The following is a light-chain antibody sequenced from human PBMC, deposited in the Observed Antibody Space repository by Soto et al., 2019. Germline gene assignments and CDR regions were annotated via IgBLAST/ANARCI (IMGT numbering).Light chain of an antibody. V-gene: IGKV3-15*01. CDR2: GAS. J-gene: IGKJ2*01. Sequence: EIVMTQSPATLSLSPGERATLSCRASQSVSSNLAWYQQKPGQAPRLLIYGASTRATGIPARFSGSGSGTEFTLTISSLQSEDFAVYYCQQYNNWLPSFGQGTQLEIK. CDR3: QQYNNWLPS. CDR1: QSVSSN.